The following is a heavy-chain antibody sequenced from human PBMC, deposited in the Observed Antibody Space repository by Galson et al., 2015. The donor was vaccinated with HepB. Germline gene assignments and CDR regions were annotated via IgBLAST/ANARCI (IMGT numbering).Heavy chain of an antibody. J-gene: IGHJ4*02. CDR3: ARDRGDYGDYDFDY. CDR2: ISSSSSYI. CDR1: GFTFSSYS. V-gene: IGHV3-21*01. D-gene: IGHD4-17*01. Sequence: SLRLSCAASGFTFSSYSMNWVRQAPGKGLEWVSSISSSSSYIYYADSVKGRSTISRDNAKNSLYLQMNSLRAEDTAVYYCARDRGDYGDYDFDYWGQGTLVTVSS.